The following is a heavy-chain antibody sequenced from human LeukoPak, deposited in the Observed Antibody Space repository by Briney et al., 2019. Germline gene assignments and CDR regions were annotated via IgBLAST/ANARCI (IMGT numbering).Heavy chain of an antibody. V-gene: IGHV4-39*02. J-gene: IGHJ4*02. D-gene: IGHD2-15*01. CDR1: GGSISSGSHY. Sequence: PSETLSLTCTVSGGSISSGSHYWGWIRQPPGKGLEWIGSFYYSGSTYYNPSLKSRVSMSVDTSKNHFSLKLSSVTAADTAVYYCARGRGNFYCSGGSCYSKMYYFDYWGQGTLVTVSS. CDR3: ARGRGNFYCSGGSCYSKMYYFDY. CDR2: FYYSGST.